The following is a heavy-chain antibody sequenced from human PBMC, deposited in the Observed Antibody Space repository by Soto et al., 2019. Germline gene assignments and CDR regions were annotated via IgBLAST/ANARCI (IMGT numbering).Heavy chain of an antibody. Sequence: QINLKESGPTRVKPTQTLTLTCTFSGFSLTTVGVGVGWIRQPPGKALERLALIYLDDDKRYSPSLKSRLTITKDTSKQQVVLTMTNMDPVDTATYYCAHRAGLQGNWNGGYFDYWGQGALVTVSS. D-gene: IGHD1-1*01. V-gene: IGHV2-5*02. CDR1: GFSLTTVGVG. J-gene: IGHJ4*02. CDR3: AHRAGLQGNWNGGYFDY. CDR2: IYLDDDK.